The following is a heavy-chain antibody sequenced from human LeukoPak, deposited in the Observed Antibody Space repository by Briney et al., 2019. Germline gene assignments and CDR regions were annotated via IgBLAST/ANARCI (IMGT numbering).Heavy chain of an antibody. CDR3: AATMVRGVHTHFDY. V-gene: IGHV4-59*08. Sequence: SETLSLTCTVSGGSITNYYWSWIRQPPGKGLEWIGYVYYSGSTNYNPSLKSRVAISVDTSKNQFSLKLSSVTAADTAVYYCAATMVRGVHTHFDYWGQGTLVTVSS. CDR2: VYYSGST. CDR1: GGSITNYY. J-gene: IGHJ4*02. D-gene: IGHD3-10*01.